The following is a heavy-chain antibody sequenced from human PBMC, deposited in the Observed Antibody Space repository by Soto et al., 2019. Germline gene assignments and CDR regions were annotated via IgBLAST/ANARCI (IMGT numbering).Heavy chain of an antibody. CDR3: ARPVWFGNMGYFDS. Sequence: LSLTCAVYGGSFNGYYWSWIRQPPGKGLEWIGEINHSGGTNYNPSLKSRVTMSLDTSKNQFSPKLTSATAADTGLYFCARPVWFGNMGYFDSWGQGSLVTVSS. CDR1: GGSFNGYY. CDR2: INHSGGT. J-gene: IGHJ4*02. V-gene: IGHV4-34*01. D-gene: IGHD3-10*01.